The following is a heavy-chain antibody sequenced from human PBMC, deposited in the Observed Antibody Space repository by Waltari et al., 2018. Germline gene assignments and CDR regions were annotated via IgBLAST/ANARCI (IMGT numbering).Heavy chain of an antibody. Sequence: EVQLVESGGGRVQPGESLGRFCVAAGFTFSIYEMNWVRQAPGKGLEWLSSISSSGTTIYYADAVRGRFTISRDNAKNSLYLQMNSLRAEDTALYYCARGGGHEWGPSYWGQGTLVNVSP. CDR2: ISSSGTTI. J-gene: IGHJ4*02. V-gene: IGHV3-48*03. D-gene: IGHD5-12*01. CDR3: ARGGGHEWGPSY. CDR1: GFTFSIYE.